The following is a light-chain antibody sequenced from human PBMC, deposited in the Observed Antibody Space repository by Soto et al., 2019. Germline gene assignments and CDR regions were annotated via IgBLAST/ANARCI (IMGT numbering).Light chain of an antibody. CDR2: KVS. J-gene: IGKJ5*01. Sequence: EVAMTQSPISLPVTLGQPASICCRCSQGLVYSEGNTYLNWSHQRPGQSPRRLIYKVSNRDSGVPDRFSGSGSGTDFTLKISRVEAEDVGGYYCMEATHLPPTFGQGARVEIK. CDR3: MEATHLPPT. V-gene: IGKV2-30*01. CDR1: QGLVYSEGNTY.